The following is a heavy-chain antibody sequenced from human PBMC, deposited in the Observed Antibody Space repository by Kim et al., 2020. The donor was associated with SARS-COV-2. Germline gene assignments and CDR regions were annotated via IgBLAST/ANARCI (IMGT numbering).Heavy chain of an antibody. Sequence: SETLSLTCTVSGGSVSSGSYYWSWIRQPPGKGLEWIGYIYYSGSTNYNPSLKSRVTISVDTSKNQFSLKLSSVTAADTAVYYCARDRGYCSSTSCYLGWFDPWGQGTLVTVSS. D-gene: IGHD2-2*01. CDR2: IYYSGST. J-gene: IGHJ5*02. CDR3: ARDRGYCSSTSCYLGWFDP. V-gene: IGHV4-61*01. CDR1: GGSVSSGSYY.